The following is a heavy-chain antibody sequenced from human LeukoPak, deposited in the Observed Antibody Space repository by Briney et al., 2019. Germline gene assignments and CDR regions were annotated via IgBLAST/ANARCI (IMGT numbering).Heavy chain of an antibody. CDR3: ASGGEGPLNN. Sequence: SGGSLRLSCAASGFTFSSSGMHWVRQAPGKGLEWISYISTSTTTIYYANSVKGRFTISRDNAKKSLYLQMNSLRVEDTGVYYCASGGEGPLNNWGQGTLVTVSS. V-gene: IGHV3-48*01. CDR2: ISTSTTTI. J-gene: IGHJ4*02. CDR1: GFTFSSSG. D-gene: IGHD3-16*01.